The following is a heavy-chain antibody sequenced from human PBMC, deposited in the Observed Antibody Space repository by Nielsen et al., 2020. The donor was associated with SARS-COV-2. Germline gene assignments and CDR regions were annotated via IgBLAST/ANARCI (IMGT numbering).Heavy chain of an antibody. CDR2: IYYTGST. V-gene: IGHV4-39*07. CDR1: GGSISSDSHY. Sequence: SETLSLTCTVSGGSISSDSHYWGWVRQPPGKGLEWIGSIYYTGSTYYHPSLQSRVTISVDTSKNQFSLKVNSVTAADTAVYYCVRIDMATISVDYWGRGTLVTVSS. CDR3: VRIDMATISVDY. D-gene: IGHD5-24*01. J-gene: IGHJ4*02.